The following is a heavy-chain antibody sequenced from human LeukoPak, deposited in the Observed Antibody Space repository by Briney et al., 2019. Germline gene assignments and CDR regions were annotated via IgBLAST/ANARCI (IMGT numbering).Heavy chain of an antibody. CDR2: IYYSGSN. Sequence: SETLSLTCTVSGGSITSSSYYWGWIRQPPGNGREWIGSIYYSGSNYYNPSLKSRVAISVYTSKNQFSVKLSSMTAADTALYYCARGRRDGYKLLWEDYWGQGTLVTVSS. CDR1: GGSITSSSYY. V-gene: IGHV4-39*07. CDR3: ARGRRDGYKLLWEDY. J-gene: IGHJ4*02. D-gene: IGHD5-24*01.